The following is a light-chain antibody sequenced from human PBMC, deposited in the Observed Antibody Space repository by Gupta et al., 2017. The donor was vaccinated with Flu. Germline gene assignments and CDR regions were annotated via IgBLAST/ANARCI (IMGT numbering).Light chain of an antibody. CDR2: SDT. J-gene: IGLJ3*02. Sequence: SYVLTQPHSVSVAPGQTARINCGEDSIGSKIVHWYQPKPGQAPVLVIYSDTDRPSRIPERFSGSNSGNTATLTISGVEAGDEADFYCQVWDTSSDHPVFGGGTKLTVL. V-gene: IGLV3-21*02. CDR1: SIGSKI. CDR3: QVWDTSSDHPV.